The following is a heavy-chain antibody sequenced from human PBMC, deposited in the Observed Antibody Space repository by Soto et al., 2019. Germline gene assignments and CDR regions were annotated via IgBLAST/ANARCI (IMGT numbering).Heavy chain of an antibody. D-gene: IGHD6-13*01. CDR2: ISSSSSTI. CDR1: GFTFSSYS. V-gene: IGHV3-48*02. CDR3: AALPIAAAGTGHYYYCMDV. J-gene: IGHJ6*02. Sequence: GGSLRLSCAASGFTFSSYSMNWVRQAPGKGLEWVSYISSSSSTIYYADSVKGRFTISRDNAKNSLYLQMNSLRDEDTAVYYCAALPIAAAGTGHYYYCMDVWGQGTTVTVSS.